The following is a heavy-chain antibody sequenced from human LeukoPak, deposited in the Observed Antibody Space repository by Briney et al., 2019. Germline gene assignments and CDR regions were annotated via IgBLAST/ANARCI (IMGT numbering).Heavy chain of an antibody. V-gene: IGHV3-23*01. Sequence: GGSLRLSCAASGFIFSINAMSWVRQAPGKGLEWVSAISSSGAKTYYADSVKGRFTISRDNSKNTLYLQMNSLGAEDTAVYYCARVVEGSSSWYAFDIWGQGTMVTVSS. J-gene: IGHJ3*02. CDR3: ARVVEGSSSWYAFDI. CDR2: ISSSGAKT. D-gene: IGHD6-13*01. CDR1: GFIFSINA.